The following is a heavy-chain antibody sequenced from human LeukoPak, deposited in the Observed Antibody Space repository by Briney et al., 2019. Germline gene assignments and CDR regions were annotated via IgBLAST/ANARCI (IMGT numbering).Heavy chain of an antibody. CDR3: ARLVYSLDGSGYNWFDP. CDR2: IHTSGST. Sequence: SQTLSLTCAVSGGAISSNYWSWIRQPPGKGLESIGYIHTSGSTNYIPSLKSRVTISVDTSKNQFSLKLSSVTAADTAVYYCARLVYSLDGSGYNWFDPWGQGTLVTVSS. D-gene: IGHD2-15*01. V-gene: IGHV4-4*09. J-gene: IGHJ5*02. CDR1: GGAISSNY.